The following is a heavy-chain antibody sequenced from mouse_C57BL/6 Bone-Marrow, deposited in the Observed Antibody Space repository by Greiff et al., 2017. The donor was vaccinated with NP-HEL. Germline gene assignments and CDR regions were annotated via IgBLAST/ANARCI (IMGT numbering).Heavy chain of an antibody. J-gene: IGHJ1*03. V-gene: IGHV14-3*01. CDR2: IDPANGNP. CDR3: ARAYGSSYWYFDV. D-gene: IGHD1-1*01. Sequence: VQLQQSVAELVRPGASVKLSCTASGFNIKNTYMHWVKQRPEQGLEWIGRIDPANGNPKYAPKFQGKATITAATSSNTAYLQLSSLTSEDTSIYYCARAYGSSYWYFDVWGTGTTVTVSS. CDR1: GFNIKNTY.